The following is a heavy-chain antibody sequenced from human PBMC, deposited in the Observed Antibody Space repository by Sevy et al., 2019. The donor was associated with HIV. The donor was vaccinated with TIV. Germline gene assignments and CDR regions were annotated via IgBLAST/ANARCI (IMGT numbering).Heavy chain of an antibody. CDR1: GITLTPYR. CDR2: INSDGSST. V-gene: IGHV3-74*01. D-gene: IGHD3-22*01. CDR3: SRGLYYYDMRGHQEPGDY. Sequence: GGSLRLSCAASGITLTPYRMHWVRQAPGKGLVWVSRINSDGSSTSYAESVKGRFTISRDNGKNTLYLQMKSLRVEDTAVYFCSRGLYYYDMRGHQEPGDYWGQGVLVTVSS. J-gene: IGHJ4*02.